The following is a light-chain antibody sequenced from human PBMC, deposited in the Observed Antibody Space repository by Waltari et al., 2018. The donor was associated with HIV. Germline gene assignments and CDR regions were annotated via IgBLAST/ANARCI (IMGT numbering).Light chain of an antibody. CDR1: SSDVGSYNR. J-gene: IGLJ1*01. CDR2: EVS. V-gene: IGLV2-18*02. CDR3: SSYTSSSFYV. Sequence: QSALTQPPSVSGSPGQSVTISCTGTSSDVGSYNRVSWYQQPPGTAPKLMISEVSNRPPGVPVRFSGSKSGNTASLTISGLQAEDEADYYCSSYTSSSFYVFGTGTKVTVL.